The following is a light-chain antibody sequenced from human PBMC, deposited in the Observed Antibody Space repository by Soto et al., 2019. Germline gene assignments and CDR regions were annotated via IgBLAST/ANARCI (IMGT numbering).Light chain of an antibody. CDR1: SSDVGGYKF. CDR2: EVS. Sequence: QSALTQPASVSGSPGQAITISCTGTSSDVGGYKFVSWYQQHPGKAPKLMIYEVSNRPSGVSNRFSGTKAGNTSSLTTSGLHTEDEADYCCSSYTSSTTQYVFGTGTKVTVL. CDR3: SSYTSSTTQYV. J-gene: IGLJ1*01. V-gene: IGLV2-14*01.